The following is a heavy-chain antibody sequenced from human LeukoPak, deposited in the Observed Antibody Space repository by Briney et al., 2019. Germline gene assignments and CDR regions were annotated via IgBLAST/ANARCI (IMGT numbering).Heavy chain of an antibody. J-gene: IGHJ4*02. CDR2: ISSSSSYI. V-gene: IGHV3-21*01. D-gene: IGHD6-19*01. Sequence: PGGSLRLSCAASGIPFSSYAMSWVRQAPGKGLEWVSSISSSSSYIYYADSVKGRFTISRDNAKNSLYLQMNSLRAEDTAVYYCARDLYSSGRKPLDYWGQGTPVTVSS. CDR1: GIPFSSYA. CDR3: ARDLYSSGRKPLDY.